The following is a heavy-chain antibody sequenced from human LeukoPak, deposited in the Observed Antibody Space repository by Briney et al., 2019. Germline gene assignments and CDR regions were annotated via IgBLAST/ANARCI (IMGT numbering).Heavy chain of an antibody. CDR2: ISSSGSTI. V-gene: IGHV3-11*01. J-gene: IGHJ1*01. CDR3: ARAPSDYSNFLFQH. Sequence: GGSLRHSCVASGFTFSDYYMSWIRQAPGKGLEWVSYISSSGSTIYYADSVKGRFTISRDNAKNSLYLQMNSLRAEDTAVYYCARAPSDYSNFLFQHWGQGTLVTVSS. D-gene: IGHD4-11*01. CDR1: GFTFSDYY.